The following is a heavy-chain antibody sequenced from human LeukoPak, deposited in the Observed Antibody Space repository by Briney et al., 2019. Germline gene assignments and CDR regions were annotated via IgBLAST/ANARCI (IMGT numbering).Heavy chain of an antibody. Sequence: ASVKVSCKASGYTFTGYMHWVRQAPGQGLEWMGWISAYNGNTNYAQKLQGRVTMTTDTSTSTAYMELRSLRSDDTAVYYCARFRAGVGEPYGDYWGQGTLVTVSS. CDR2: ISAYNGNT. V-gene: IGHV1-18*01. J-gene: IGHJ4*02. CDR1: GYTFTGY. CDR3: ARFRAGVGEPYGDY. D-gene: IGHD3-10*01.